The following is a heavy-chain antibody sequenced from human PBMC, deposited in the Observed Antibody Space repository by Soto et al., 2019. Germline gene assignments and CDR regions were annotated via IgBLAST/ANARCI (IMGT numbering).Heavy chain of an antibody. CDR1: GGTFSSYA. J-gene: IGHJ3*02. D-gene: IGHD2-15*01. V-gene: IGHV1-18*01. Sequence: GASVKVSCKASGGTFSSYAISWVRQAPGQGLEWMGWISGYNGTTKYAQKFQDRVTLTTDTSTSTAYMELRSLRSDDTAVYYCARKDCSGGSCYLDAFDIWGRGTVVTVSS. CDR3: ARKDCSGGSCYLDAFDI. CDR2: ISGYNGTT.